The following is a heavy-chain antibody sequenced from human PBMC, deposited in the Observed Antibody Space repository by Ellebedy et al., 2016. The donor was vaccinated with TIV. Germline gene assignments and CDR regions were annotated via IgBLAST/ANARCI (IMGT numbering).Heavy chain of an antibody. Sequence: GESLKISCAASGFTFSTYWMIWVRQAPGKGLEWVANIKQDGSEKNYVDSVKGRFIISRDNAKNSVYLRVNDPRDEDTAVYFCARSSSNYWYFDVWGRGTLVTVSS. CDR3: ARSSSNYWYFDV. D-gene: IGHD4-11*01. J-gene: IGHJ2*01. V-gene: IGHV3-7*03. CDR2: IKQDGSEK. CDR1: GFTFSTYW.